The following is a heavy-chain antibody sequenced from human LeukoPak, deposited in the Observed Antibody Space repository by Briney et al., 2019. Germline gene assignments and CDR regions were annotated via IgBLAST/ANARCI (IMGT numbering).Heavy chain of an antibody. CDR2: FSSTGRST. J-gene: IGHJ6*03. Sequence: GGSLRLACAASGFAFSGYAMRWGRQAPGKGLEYVSGFSSTGRSTHHSSSVKGRFTISRDNSTNTLYLQMGSLRPEDMALYYCARTQNPSIYYYYYMDVWGKGTTVTVSS. V-gene: IGHV3-64*01. CDR1: GFAFSGYA. D-gene: IGHD1-14*01. CDR3: ARTQNPSIYYYYYMDV.